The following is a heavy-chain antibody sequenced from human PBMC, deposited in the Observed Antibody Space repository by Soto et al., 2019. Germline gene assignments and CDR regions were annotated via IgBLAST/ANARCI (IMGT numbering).Heavy chain of an antibody. J-gene: IGHJ5*02. Sequence: QVQLVQSGAEVKKPGASVKVSCKASGYTFTGYYMHWVRQAPGQGLEWMGWINPNSGGTNYAQKFQGSVTRTRDTSISTAYMELSRLGSDDTAVYYCARVCKKWGSFDPWGQGTLVTVSS. CDR1: GYTFTGYY. CDR2: INPNSGGT. V-gene: IGHV1-2*04. D-gene: IGHD2-15*01. CDR3: ARVCKKWGSFDP.